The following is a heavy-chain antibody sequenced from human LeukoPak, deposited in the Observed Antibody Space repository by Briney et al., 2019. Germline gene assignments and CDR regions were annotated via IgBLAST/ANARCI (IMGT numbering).Heavy chain of an antibody. CDR2: ISGSCGST. V-gene: IGHV3-23*01. Sequence: GGSLRLSCAASGFTFNSYAMSWVRQAPGRGLEWVSAISGSCGSTYYADSVKGRFTISRDNSKNTLYLQMNSLRAEDTAVYYCAKDPWGTGDVNWGQRTLVTVSS. D-gene: IGHD7-27*01. CDR1: GFTFNSYA. CDR3: AKDPWGTGDVN. J-gene: IGHJ4*02.